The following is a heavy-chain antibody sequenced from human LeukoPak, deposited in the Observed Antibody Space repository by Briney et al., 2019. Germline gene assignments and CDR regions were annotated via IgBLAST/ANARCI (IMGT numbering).Heavy chain of an antibody. CDR1: GFTFSSYA. CDR2: ISYDGSNK. Sequence: PGGSLRLSCAASGFTFSSYAMHWFRQAPGKGLEWVAFISYDGSNKYYADSVKGRFTISRDNSKNTLYLQMNSLRAEDTAVYYCARGQQWLVPCLFDYWGQGTLVTVSS. J-gene: IGHJ4*02. D-gene: IGHD6-19*01. V-gene: IGHV3-30*04. CDR3: ARGQQWLVPCLFDY.